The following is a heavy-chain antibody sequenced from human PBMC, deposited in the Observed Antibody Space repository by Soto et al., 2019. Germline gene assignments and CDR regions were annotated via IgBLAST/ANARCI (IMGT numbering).Heavy chain of an antibody. CDR1: GFTFSRYP. D-gene: IGHD6-13*01. J-gene: IGHJ4*02. CDR2: ISYDRSEK. CDR3: AKDESGYSSSWRHPAIDY. V-gene: IGHV3-30-3*01. Sequence: GGSLRLSCAASGFTFSRYPLHWVRQAPGKGLEWVAVISYDRSEKYPADSVKGRISISRDNSKNTLFMQMNSLRAEDTAVYYCAKDESGYSSSWRHPAIDYWGQGTLVTVSS.